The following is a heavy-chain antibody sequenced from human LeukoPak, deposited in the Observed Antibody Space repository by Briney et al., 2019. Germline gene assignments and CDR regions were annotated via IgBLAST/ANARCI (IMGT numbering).Heavy chain of an antibody. J-gene: IGHJ5*02. D-gene: IGHD3-22*01. V-gene: IGHV4-30-4*01. CDR1: GGSISSGDHY. CDR3: ARPYYYDSRIDP. Sequence: SQTLSLTCTVSGGSISSGDHYWSWIRQPPGKGLEWIAYMYYSGGTYYNPSLKSRVTMSADTSKNQLSLKLSSVTAADTAVYYCARPYYYDSRIDPWGQGILVTVSS. CDR2: MYYSGGT.